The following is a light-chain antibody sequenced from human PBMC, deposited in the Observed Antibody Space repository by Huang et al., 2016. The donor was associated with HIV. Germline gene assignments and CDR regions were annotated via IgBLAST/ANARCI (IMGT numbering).Light chain of an antibody. CDR3: QQHYGRQST. V-gene: IGKV4-1*01. CDR2: WAS. CDR1: QSLLYRSNNKNY. J-gene: IGKJ1*01. Sequence: IVMTQSPESLAVSLGERASINCKSSQSLLYRSNNKNYLAGYHKKQGPPPTLLIYWASVRDVGVPERVSGGGSGTNFTLTSNSLQADDVAVYYCQQHYGRQSTFGQGT.